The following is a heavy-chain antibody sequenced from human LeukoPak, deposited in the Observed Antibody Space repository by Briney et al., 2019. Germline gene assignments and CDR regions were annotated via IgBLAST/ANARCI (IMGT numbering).Heavy chain of an antibody. CDR1: GFTFSSYG. CDR3: AKSIAAAGTALFDY. J-gene: IGHJ4*02. V-gene: IGHV3-30*19. Sequence: GGSLRLSCAASGFTFSSYGMHWVRQAPGKGLEWVAVISYDGSNKYYADSVKGRFTISRDNSKNTLYLQMNSLRAEDTAVYYRAKSIAAAGTALFDYWGQGTLVTVSS. CDR2: ISYDGSNK. D-gene: IGHD6-13*01.